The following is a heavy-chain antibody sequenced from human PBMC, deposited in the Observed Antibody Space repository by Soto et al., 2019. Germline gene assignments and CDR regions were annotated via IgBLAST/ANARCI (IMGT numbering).Heavy chain of an antibody. J-gene: IGHJ4*02. D-gene: IGHD3-22*01. V-gene: IGHV3-30-3*01. CDR1: GFTFSSYA. Sequence: GGSLRLSCAASGFTFSSYAMHWVRQAPGKGLEWVAVISYDGSNKYYADSVKGRFTISRDNSKNTLYLQMNSLRAEDTAVYYCARIYYDSSGSWDYWGQGTLVTVSS. CDR3: ARIYYDSSGSWDY. CDR2: ISYDGSNK.